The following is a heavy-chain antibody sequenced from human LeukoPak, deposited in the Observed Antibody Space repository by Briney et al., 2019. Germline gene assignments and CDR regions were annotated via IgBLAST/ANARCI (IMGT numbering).Heavy chain of an antibody. V-gene: IGHV4-34*01. CDR3: ARQTGSGLFTLP. CDR2: INHSGST. J-gene: IGHJ4*02. Sequence: SETLSLTCAVYGGSFSGYYWSWIRQPPGKGLEWIGEINHSGSTNYNPSLKSRVTISIDTSKNQISLRLTSVTATDTAMYYCARQTGSGLFTLPGGQGTLVTVSS. D-gene: IGHD3/OR15-3a*01. CDR1: GGSFSGYY.